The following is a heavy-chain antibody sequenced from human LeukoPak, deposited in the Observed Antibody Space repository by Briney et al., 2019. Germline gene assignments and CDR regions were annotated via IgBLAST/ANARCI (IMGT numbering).Heavy chain of an antibody. CDR1: GGAFSSYA. Sequence: ASVKVSCKASGGAFSSYAISWVRQAPGQGLEWMGGIIPIFGTANYAQEFQGRVTITADESTSTAYMELSSLRSEDTAVYYCARDCSSTSCSYSTGWVRAFDIWGQGTMVTVSS. CDR3: ARDCSSTSCSYSTGWVRAFDI. CDR2: IIPIFGTA. D-gene: IGHD2-2*01. V-gene: IGHV1-69*13. J-gene: IGHJ3*02.